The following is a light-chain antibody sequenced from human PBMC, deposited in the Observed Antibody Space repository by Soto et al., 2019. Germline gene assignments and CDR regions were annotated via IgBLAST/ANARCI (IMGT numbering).Light chain of an antibody. CDR3: SSYTSSSTLVV. CDR1: SSDVGGSNY. J-gene: IGLJ2*01. V-gene: IGLV2-14*01. CDR2: EVS. Sequence: SALTQPASVSGSPGQSITISCTGASSDVGGSNYVSWYQQHPGKAPKLMIYEVSNRPSGVSNRFSGSKSGNTASLTISGLQAEYEADYYCSSYTSSSTLVVFGGGTKLTVL.